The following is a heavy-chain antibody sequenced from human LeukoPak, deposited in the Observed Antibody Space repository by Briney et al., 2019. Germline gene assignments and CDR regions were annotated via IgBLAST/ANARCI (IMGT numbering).Heavy chain of an antibody. V-gene: IGHV4-34*01. Sequence: KPSETLSLTCAVYGGSFSGYYWSWVRQPPGKGLEWVGEINNSGSTNYNPSLNSPVTISVDTSKNQFSLKLSSVTAADTAVYYCSRGSNPRGAFDIWGQGTMVTVSS. CDR2: INNSGST. CDR1: GGSFSGYY. J-gene: IGHJ3*02. CDR3: SRGSNPRGAFDI.